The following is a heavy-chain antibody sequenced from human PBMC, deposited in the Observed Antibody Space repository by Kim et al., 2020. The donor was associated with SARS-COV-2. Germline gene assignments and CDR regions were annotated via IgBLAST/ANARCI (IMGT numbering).Heavy chain of an antibody. J-gene: IGHJ6*03. CDR1: GGSISSYY. CDR2: IYYSGST. CDR3: ARGVRGYSGYAYYYYYYMDV. V-gene: IGHV4-59*08. Sequence: SETLSLTCTVSGGSISSYYWSWIRQPPGKGLEWIGYIYYSGSTNYNPSLKSRVTISVDTSKNQFSLKLSSVTAADTAVYYCARGVRGYSGYAYYYYYYMDVWGKGTTVTVSS. D-gene: IGHD5-12*01.